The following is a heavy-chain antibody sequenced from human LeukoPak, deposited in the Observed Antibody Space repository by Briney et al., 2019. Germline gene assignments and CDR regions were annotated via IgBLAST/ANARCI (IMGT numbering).Heavy chain of an antibody. CDR2: IRQDGSVN. CDR1: GFTFSSYW. CDR3: ARVEYCSSTSCWVFGGQAFDI. V-gene: IGHV3-7*01. J-gene: IGHJ3*02. Sequence: LSGGSLRLSCEASGFTFSSYWMSWVRQAPGKGLEWVATIRQDGSVNHCVDSVKGRFTISRDNAKNSLYLQMNSLRAEDTAVYYCARVEYCSSTSCWVFGGQAFDIWGQGTMVTVSS. D-gene: IGHD2-2*01.